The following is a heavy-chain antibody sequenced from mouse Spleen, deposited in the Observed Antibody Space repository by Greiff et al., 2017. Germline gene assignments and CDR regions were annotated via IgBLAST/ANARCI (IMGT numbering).Heavy chain of an antibody. J-gene: IGHJ2*01. D-gene: IGHD1-1*01. V-gene: IGHV1-7*01. CDR3: AKNYCGSSPPYIDY. CDR2: INPSSGYT. Sequence: VQLQQSGAELAKPGASVNLSCKASGYTFTTYWMHWLKQRPGQGLEWIGYINPSSGYTKYNQKFKDKATLTADKSSSTAYMQLSSLTYEDSAVYYCAKNYCGSSPPYIDYWGQGTTLTVSS. CDR1: GYTFTTYW.